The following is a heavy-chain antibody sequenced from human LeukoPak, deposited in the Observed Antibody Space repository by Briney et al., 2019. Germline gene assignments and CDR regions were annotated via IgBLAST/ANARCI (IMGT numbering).Heavy chain of an antibody. CDR3: ARVLVSGRVWYFDY. J-gene: IGHJ4*02. Sequence: TPSETLSLTCTVSGGSISSGGYYWGWIRQHPGKGLEWIGYIYYSGSNYYNPSLKSRVTISVDTSKNQFSLKLSSVTAADTAVYYCARVLVSGRVWYFDYWGQGTLVTVSS. CDR1: GGSISSGGYY. CDR2: IYYSGSN. V-gene: IGHV4-31*03. D-gene: IGHD3-10*01.